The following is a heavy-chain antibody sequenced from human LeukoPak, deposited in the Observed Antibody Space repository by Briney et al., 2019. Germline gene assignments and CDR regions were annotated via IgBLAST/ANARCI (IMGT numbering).Heavy chain of an antibody. CDR3: ARGTNAYYFMDV. CDR1: RFTFSSYA. V-gene: IGHV3-30-3*01. CDR2: ISYDGSNK. Sequence: GGSLRLSCAASRFTFSSYAMHWVRQAPGKGLEWVAVISYDGSNKYYADSVKGRFTISRDNSKNTLYLQMNSLRAEDTAVYYCARGTNAYYFMDVWGKGTTVAVSS. J-gene: IGHJ6*03.